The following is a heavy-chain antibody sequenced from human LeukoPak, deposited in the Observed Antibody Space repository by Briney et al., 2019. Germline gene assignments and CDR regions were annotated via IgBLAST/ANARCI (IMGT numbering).Heavy chain of an antibody. D-gene: IGHD6-13*01. CDR3: ARMWGSSWSYFDY. V-gene: IGHV3-48*04. J-gene: IGHJ4*02. CDR1: GFTFGSYS. Sequence: GGSLRLSCTASGFTFGSYSMNWVRQAPGKGLEWVSYISSGSSTIYYADSEKGRFTISRDNAKNSLYLQMNSLRAEDTAVYYCARMWGSSWSYFDYWGQGTLVTVSS. CDR2: ISSGSSTI.